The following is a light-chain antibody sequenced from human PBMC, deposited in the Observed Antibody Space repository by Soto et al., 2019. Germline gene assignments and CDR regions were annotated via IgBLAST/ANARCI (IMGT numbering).Light chain of an antibody. J-gene: IGLJ3*02. V-gene: IGLV1-40*01. CDR2: GNS. Sequence: QSVLTQPPSVSGAPGQRVTISCTGSTSNIGAIYDVHWYQQLPGTAPKLLIYGNSNRPSGVPDRFSGSKSGTSASLAITGLRAEDEADYYCQSYDNSLSGWVFGGGTKLTVL. CDR1: TSNIGAIYD. CDR3: QSYDNSLSGWV.